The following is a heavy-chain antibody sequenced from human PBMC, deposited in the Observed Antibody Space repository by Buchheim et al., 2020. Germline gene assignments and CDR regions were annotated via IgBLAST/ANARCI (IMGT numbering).Heavy chain of an antibody. V-gene: IGHV3-7*01. D-gene: IGHD3-3*01. CDR2: INQRGTEK. CDR1: GFTFSDFW. J-gene: IGHJ4*02. CDR3: AKDLTIFGVVSYFDY. Sequence: EVQLVESGGGLVQPGGSLRLSCAASGFTFSDFWMNWVRQAPGKGLEWVASINQRGTEKYYVDSVKGRFTVSRDNGKNSLYLQMNNLRAEDTAVYYCAKDLTIFGVVSYFDYWGQGTL.